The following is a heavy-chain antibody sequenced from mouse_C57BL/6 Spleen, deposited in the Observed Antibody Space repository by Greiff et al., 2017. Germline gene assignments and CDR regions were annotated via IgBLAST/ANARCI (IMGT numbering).Heavy chain of an antibody. CDR3: TFMTTDWYFEV. D-gene: IGHD1-1*01. J-gene: IGHJ1*03. Sequence: EVQLQQSGTVLARPGASVKMSCKTSGYTFTSYWMHWVKQRPGQGLEWIGAIYPGNSDTSYNQKFKGKAKLTAVTSASAAYMELSSLTNEDSAVYCCTFMTTDWYFEVWGTATTVTVSS. CDR1: GYTFTSYW. CDR2: IYPGNSDT. V-gene: IGHV1-5*01.